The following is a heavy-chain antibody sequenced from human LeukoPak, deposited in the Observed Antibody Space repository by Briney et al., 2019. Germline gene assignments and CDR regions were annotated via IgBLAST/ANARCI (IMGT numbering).Heavy chain of an antibody. CDR1: GFTFSSYA. V-gene: IGHV3-7*03. J-gene: IGHJ6*02. D-gene: IGHD3-16*01. CDR2: INHNGNVN. Sequence: GGSLRLSCSASGFTFSSYAMHWARQAPGKGLEWVASINHNGNVNYYVDSVKGRFTISRDNAKNSLYLQMSNLRAEDTAVYFCARGGGLDVWGQGATVTVSS. CDR3: ARGGGLDV.